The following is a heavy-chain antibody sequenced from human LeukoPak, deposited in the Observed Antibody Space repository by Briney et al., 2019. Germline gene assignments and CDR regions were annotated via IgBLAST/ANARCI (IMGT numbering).Heavy chain of an antibody. CDR1: GFTFSSYA. J-gene: IGHJ4*02. CDR2: ISGSGGST. V-gene: IGHV3-23*01. CDR3: AKMVVLRYFDWLPNDY. D-gene: IGHD3-9*01. Sequence: GGSLRLSCAASGFTFSSYAMSWVRQAPGKGLEWVSAISGSGGSTYYADSVKGRFTISRDNSKDTLYLQMNSLRAEDTAVYYCAKMVVLRYFDWLPNDYWGQGTLVTVSS.